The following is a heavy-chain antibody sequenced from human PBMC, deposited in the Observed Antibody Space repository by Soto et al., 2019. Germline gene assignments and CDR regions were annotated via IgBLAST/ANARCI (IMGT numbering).Heavy chain of an antibody. CDR2: IYHSGST. V-gene: IGHV4-30-2*01. Sequence: QLQLQESGSGLVKPSQTLSLTCAVSGGSISSGGYSWSWIRQPPGQGLEWIGYIYHSGSTYYNPSLKSRVTISVDRSKNQFSLKLSSVTAAATAGYYCARGNTNNWFDPWGQGTLVTVSS. CDR3: ARGNTNNWFDP. CDR1: GGSISSGGYS. J-gene: IGHJ5*02.